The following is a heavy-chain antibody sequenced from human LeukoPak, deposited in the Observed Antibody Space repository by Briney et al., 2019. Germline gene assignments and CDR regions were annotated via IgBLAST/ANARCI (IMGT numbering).Heavy chain of an antibody. J-gene: IGHJ4*02. D-gene: IGHD4-11*01. Sequence: SETLSLTCAVSGGSITSNNWWSWVRQPPGKGLEWIGEIYHSGSTNYNPSLKSRVTISVDTSKNQFSLKLTSVTAADTAVYYCAKAQQYGIRGVVDYWGQGTLVTVSS. V-gene: IGHV4-4*02. CDR3: AKAQQYGIRGVVDY. CDR1: GGSITSNNW. CDR2: IYHSGST.